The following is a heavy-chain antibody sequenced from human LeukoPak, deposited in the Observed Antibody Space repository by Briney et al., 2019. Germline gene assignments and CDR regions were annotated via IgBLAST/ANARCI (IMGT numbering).Heavy chain of an antibody. J-gene: IGHJ4*02. D-gene: IGHD6-13*01. CDR1: GGSISSSSYY. Sequence: SETLSLTCTVSGGSISSSSYYWGWIRQPPGKGLEWIGSIFYSGSTYYNPSLKSRVTISVDTSKNQFSLKLSSVTAADTAVYYCARALESSSWTFDYWGQGTLVTVSS. CDR3: ARALESSSWTFDY. V-gene: IGHV4-39*07. CDR2: IFYSGST.